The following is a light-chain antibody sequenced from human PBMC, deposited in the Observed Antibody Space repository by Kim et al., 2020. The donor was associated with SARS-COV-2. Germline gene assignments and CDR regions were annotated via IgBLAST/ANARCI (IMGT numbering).Light chain of an antibody. CDR3: QQVNSYPWT. CDR1: RTITTR. Sequence: GAKGTGATIPCRAIRTITTRLAWNQQKPGKAPSPLIYKASALESGAQSRFSGSGSGTESTPTTSSLQPDDFETYYGQQVNSYPWTFGQGTKV. CDR2: KAS. V-gene: IGKV1-5*03. J-gene: IGKJ1*01.